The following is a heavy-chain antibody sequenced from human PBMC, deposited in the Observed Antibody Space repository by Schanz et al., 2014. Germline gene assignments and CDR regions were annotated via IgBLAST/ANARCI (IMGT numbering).Heavy chain of an antibody. D-gene: IGHD6-19*01. CDR1: GFTLSNYA. J-gene: IGHJ4*02. Sequence: EVQLVESGGGLVQPGGSLRLSCAASGFTLSNYAMSWVRQAPGKGLEWVSALSEGGGGTHYADSVKGRFTISRDNAKSSLYLQMNSLRVEDTAVYYCAASSGWHPSTDYWGQGTLVTVSS. CDR2: LSEGGGGT. V-gene: IGHV3-23*04. CDR3: AASSGWHPSTDY.